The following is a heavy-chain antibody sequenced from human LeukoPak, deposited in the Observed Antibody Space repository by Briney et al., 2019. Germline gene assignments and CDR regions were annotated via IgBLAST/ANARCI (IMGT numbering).Heavy chain of an antibody. CDR1: GYTFTSYD. CDR3: ARGGAAAGTGGNWFDP. J-gene: IGHJ5*02. V-gene: IGHV1-8*01. D-gene: IGHD6-13*01. CDR2: MNPNSGNT. Sequence: ASVKVSCKASGYTFTSYDINWVRQATGQGLEWMGWMNPNSGNTGYAQKFQGRVTMTRNASISTAYMELSSLRSEDTAVYYCARGGAAAGTGGNWFDPWGQGTLVTVSS.